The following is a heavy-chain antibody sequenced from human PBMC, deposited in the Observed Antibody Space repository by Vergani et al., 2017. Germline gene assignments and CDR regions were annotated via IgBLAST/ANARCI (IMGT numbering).Heavy chain of an antibody. CDR3: ARARYCSSTSCYGDAFDI. Sequence: EVQLLESGGGLVQPGGSLRLSCAASGFTFSSYAMSWVRQAPGKGLEWVSAISGSGGRTYYADSVKGRFTISRDNPKNTLYLQMNSLRAEDTAVYYCARARYCSSTSCYGDAFDIWGQGTMVTVSS. V-gene: IGHV3-23*01. J-gene: IGHJ3*02. CDR1: GFTFSSYA. CDR2: ISGSGGRT. D-gene: IGHD2-2*01.